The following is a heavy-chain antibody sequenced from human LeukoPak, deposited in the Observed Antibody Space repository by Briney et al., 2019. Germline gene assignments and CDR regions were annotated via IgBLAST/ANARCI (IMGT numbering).Heavy chain of an antibody. Sequence: SETLSLTCTVSGGSISSYYWSWIQQPAGKGLEWIGRIYTSGSTNYNPSLKSRVTMSVDTSKNQFSLKLSSVTAADTAVYYCAGAKLYYYGSGSYYHGYNWFDPWGQGTLVTVSS. CDR1: GGSISSYY. V-gene: IGHV4-4*07. J-gene: IGHJ5*02. CDR3: AGAKLYYYGSGSYYHGYNWFDP. D-gene: IGHD3-10*01. CDR2: IYTSGST.